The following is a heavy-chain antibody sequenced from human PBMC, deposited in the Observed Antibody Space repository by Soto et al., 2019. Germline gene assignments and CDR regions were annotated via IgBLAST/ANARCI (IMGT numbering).Heavy chain of an antibody. Sequence: GGSPRLSCAASGFTFSSYSMNWVRQAPGKGLEWVSSISSSSSYIYYADSVKGRFTISRDNAKNSLYLQMNSLRAEDTAVYYCARGEGLVATIFYYWGQGTLVTVSS. D-gene: IGHD5-12*01. CDR2: ISSSSSYI. V-gene: IGHV3-21*01. CDR3: ARGEGLVATIFYY. J-gene: IGHJ4*02. CDR1: GFTFSSYS.